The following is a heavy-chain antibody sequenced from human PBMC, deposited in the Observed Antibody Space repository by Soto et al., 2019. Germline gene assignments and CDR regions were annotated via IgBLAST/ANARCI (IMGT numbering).Heavy chain of an antibody. V-gene: IGHV3-48*02. D-gene: IGHD3-10*02. Sequence: GGSLRLSCAASGFTFSNAWMSLVRQAPGKGLEWLAYITIRTGNVLYADSVRGRFTISADNAENSVILQMNSLRDEDSAVYFCVRDRDLYRDMFHADLWGQGTLVTVSS. CDR3: VRDRDLYRDMFHADL. CDR1: GFTFSNAW. CDR2: ITIRTGNV. J-gene: IGHJ4*01.